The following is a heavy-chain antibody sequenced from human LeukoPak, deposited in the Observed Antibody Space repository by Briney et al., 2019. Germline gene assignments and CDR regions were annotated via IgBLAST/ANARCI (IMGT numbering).Heavy chain of an antibody. CDR2: IYYSGST. CDR3: ARHRGTVVAATIDY. V-gene: IGHV4-39*01. CDR1: GGSLSSSRYY. D-gene: IGHD2-15*01. Sequence: SETLSLTCPVSGGSLSSSRYYWGWIRQPPGKGLEWIGSIYYSGSTCYNPSLKSRVTISVDTSKNQFSLKLSSVTAADTAVYYCARHRGTVVAATIDYWGQGTLVTVSS. J-gene: IGHJ4*02.